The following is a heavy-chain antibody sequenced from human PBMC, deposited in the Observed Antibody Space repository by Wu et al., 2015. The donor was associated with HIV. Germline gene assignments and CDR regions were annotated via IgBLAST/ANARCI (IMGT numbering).Heavy chain of an antibody. Sequence: QVQLVQSGAEVKKPGASVKVSCKASGYTFTSYYMHWVRQAPGQGLEWMGIINPSGGSTSYAQKFQGRVTMTRDTSTSTVYMELSSLRSEDTAVYYCARPEHIVVGNDAFDIVGPRDKWSPSLQ. D-gene: IGHD2-21*01. J-gene: IGHJ3*02. CDR1: GYTFTSYY. CDR3: ARPEHIVVGNDAFDI. V-gene: IGHV1-46*01. CDR2: INPSGGST.